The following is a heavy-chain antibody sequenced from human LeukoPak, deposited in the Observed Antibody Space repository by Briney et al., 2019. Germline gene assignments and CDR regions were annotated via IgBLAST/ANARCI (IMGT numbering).Heavy chain of an antibody. Sequence: ASMKFSCKASGYTSTGHNMHWVRHAPGPGLEWMGWINPNSGGTNYAQKFQGRVTMTRDTSISTAYMELNRLRSDDTAVYYCARDRDYGSGIFDYWGQGTLVTVSS. D-gene: IGHD3-10*01. CDR3: ARDRDYGSGIFDY. CDR2: INPNSGGT. V-gene: IGHV1-2*02. CDR1: GYTSTGHN. J-gene: IGHJ4*02.